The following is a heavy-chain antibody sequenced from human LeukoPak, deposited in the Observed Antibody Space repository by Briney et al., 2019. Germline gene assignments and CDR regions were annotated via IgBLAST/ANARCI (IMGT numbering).Heavy chain of an antibody. J-gene: IGHJ6*03. CDR2: IIPIFGTA. D-gene: IGHD2-2*02. Sequence: GASVKVSCKASGGTFSSYAISWVRQAPGQGLAWMGGIIPIFGTANYAQKFQGRVTITADESTSTAYMELSSLRSEDTAVYYCARGDIVVVPAAIPVPRYYYYMDVWGKGTTVTVSS. CDR3: ARGDIVVVPAAIPVPRYYYYMDV. CDR1: GGTFSSYA. V-gene: IGHV1-69*13.